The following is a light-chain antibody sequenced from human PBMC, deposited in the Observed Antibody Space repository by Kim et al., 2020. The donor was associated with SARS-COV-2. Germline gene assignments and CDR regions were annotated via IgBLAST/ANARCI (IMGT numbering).Light chain of an antibody. J-gene: IGLJ3*02. CDR2: HDT. V-gene: IGLV3-21*04. CDR3: QVWDASGDQAWV. CDR1: KIGSKA. Sequence: SYELTQPHSVSVAPRKTARITCGGNKIGSKAVQWYQQKSGQAPVLIISHDTDRPSGVPDRFSGSNSGNTATLTISRAEAGDEADYYCQVWDASGDQAWVF.